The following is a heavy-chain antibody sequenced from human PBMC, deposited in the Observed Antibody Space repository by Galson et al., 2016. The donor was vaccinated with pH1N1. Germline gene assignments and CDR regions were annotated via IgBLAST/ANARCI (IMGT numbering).Heavy chain of an antibody. CDR1: RFRFKRYW. J-gene: IGHJ3*01. CDR2: INQDGSEK. Sequence: SLRLSCAASRFRFKRYWMGWVRQSPGKGLEWVANINQDGSEKYYVDSVRGRFTITRDNAENSVYLQMNSLRVEDAAVYYCAREDIIDEAAGGFDFWGQGTMVTVSS. V-gene: IGHV3-7*03. CDR3: AREDIIDEAAGGFDF. D-gene: IGHD2/OR15-2a*01.